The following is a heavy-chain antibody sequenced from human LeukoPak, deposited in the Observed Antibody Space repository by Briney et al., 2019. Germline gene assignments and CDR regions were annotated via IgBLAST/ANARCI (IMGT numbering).Heavy chain of an antibody. CDR2: IKPDGSEK. D-gene: IGHD3-10*01. V-gene: IGHV3-7*01. Sequence: GGSLRLSCAASGFSFSTSPMSWVRQAPGKGLEWVANIKPDGSEKNYADSVKGRFTISRDNAKNSLYLQMNSLRAEDTAVYYCANGKYYYPYWGQGTLVTVSS. J-gene: IGHJ4*02. CDR3: ANGKYYYPY. CDR1: GFSFSTSP.